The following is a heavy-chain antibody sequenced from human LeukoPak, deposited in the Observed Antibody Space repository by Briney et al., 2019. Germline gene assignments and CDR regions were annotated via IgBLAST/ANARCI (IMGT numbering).Heavy chain of an antibody. CDR3: AKDLSWNTADR. D-gene: IGHD1/OR15-1a*01. CDR1: GFAFSNYW. CDR2: INPDGTTT. Sequence: PGGSLRLSCVASGFAFSNYWMHWVRPASGKAPVWVSRINPDGTTTDYADSVKGRFTISRDNAKNMVFLQMNGLRADDTALYYCAKDLSWNTADRWGQGILVTVSS. J-gene: IGHJ5*02. V-gene: IGHV3-74*01.